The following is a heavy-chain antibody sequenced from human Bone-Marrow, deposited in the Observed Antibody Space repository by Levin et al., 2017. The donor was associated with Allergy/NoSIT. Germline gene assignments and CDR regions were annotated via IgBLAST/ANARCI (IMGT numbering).Heavy chain of an antibody. CDR1: GFTFRDYA. V-gene: IGHV3-23*01. J-gene: IGHJ4*02. D-gene: IGHD6-19*01. CDR3: AKGRVLYTSASGVFDS. Sequence: GESLKISCAASGFTFRDYAMSWVRQAPGKGLEWVSATSGSGGNTYHADSVKGRFTISRDNSKNTLYLQMNSLRAEDTAVYYCAKGRVLYTSASGVFDSWGQGTLVIVSS. CDR2: TSGSGGNT.